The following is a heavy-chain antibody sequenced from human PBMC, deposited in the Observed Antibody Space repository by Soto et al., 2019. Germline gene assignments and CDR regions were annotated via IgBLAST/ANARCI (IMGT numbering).Heavy chain of an antibody. Sequence: ASVKVSCKASGYTFTGYYMHWVRQAPGQGLEWMGWINPNSGGTNYAQKFQGWVTMTRDTSISTAYMELSRLRSDDTAVYYCARSLCSGGSCYRVNWFDPWGQGTLVTVSS. V-gene: IGHV1-2*04. D-gene: IGHD2-15*01. CDR2: INPNSGGT. J-gene: IGHJ5*02. CDR3: ARSLCSGGSCYRVNWFDP. CDR1: GYTFTGYY.